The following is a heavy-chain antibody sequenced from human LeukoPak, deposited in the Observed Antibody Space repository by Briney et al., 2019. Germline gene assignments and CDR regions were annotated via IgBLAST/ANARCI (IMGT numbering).Heavy chain of an antibody. CDR2: ISSSSSLI. Sequence: GGSLRLSCAASGFTFSSCNMNWVRQAPGKGLEWVSYISSSSSLIYYADSVKGRFTISRDNAKSSLYLQMNSLRDEDTAVYYCATSTGYSDYWGQGTLVTVSS. D-gene: IGHD2-2*01. CDR1: GFTFSSCN. J-gene: IGHJ4*02. V-gene: IGHV3-48*02. CDR3: ATSTGYSDY.